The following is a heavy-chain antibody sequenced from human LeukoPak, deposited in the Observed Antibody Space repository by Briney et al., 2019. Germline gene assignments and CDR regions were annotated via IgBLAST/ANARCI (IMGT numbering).Heavy chain of an antibody. CDR1: GGSISSSSYY. Sequence: SETLSLTCTVSGGSISSSSYYWGWIRQPPGKGLEWIGSIYYSGSTYYNPSLKSRVTISVDTSKNQFSLKPSSVTAADTAVYYCARVRRGVTIDYWGQGTLVTVSS. D-gene: IGHD4-23*01. J-gene: IGHJ4*02. CDR2: IYYSGST. CDR3: ARVRRGVTIDY. V-gene: IGHV4-39*07.